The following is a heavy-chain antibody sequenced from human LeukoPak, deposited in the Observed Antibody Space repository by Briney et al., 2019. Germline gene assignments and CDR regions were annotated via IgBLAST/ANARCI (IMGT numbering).Heavy chain of an antibody. V-gene: IGHV3-74*01. CDR3: ARDASRSSFDP. CDR1: GFTFSSYW. J-gene: IGHJ5*02. D-gene: IGHD6-13*01. Sequence: GGSLRLSCAASGFTFSSYWMHWVRQAPGKGLVWVSRINSDGSSISYADSVKGRFTISRDNAKNTLYLQMNSLRAEDTAVYYCARDASRSSFDPWGQGTLVTVSS. CDR2: INSDGSSI.